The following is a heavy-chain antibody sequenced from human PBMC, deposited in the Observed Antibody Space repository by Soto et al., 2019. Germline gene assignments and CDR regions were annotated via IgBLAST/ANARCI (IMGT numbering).Heavy chain of an antibody. CDR1: GFTFRNYC. CDR2: IWFDGSKK. D-gene: IGHD4-17*01. V-gene: IGHV3-33*01. Sequence: QVQLVESGGGVIQPGRSLRLSCAVSGFTFRNYCLNLVRQAPGKGLEGVAVIWFDGSKKYYSDSVKGRFTSSRDNSKNPLYLQMNSLTIEDTATYYCAIDTGTVGPDFDYWGQGTLVTVSS. J-gene: IGHJ4*02. CDR3: AIDTGTVGPDFDY.